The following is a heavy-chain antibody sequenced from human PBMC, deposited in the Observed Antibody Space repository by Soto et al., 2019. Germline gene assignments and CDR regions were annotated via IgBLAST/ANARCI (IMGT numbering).Heavy chain of an antibody. J-gene: IGHJ6*02. V-gene: IGHV3-30-3*01. CDR2: ISHDGFNK. CDR1: GFTFSNYA. Sequence: ESGGGVVQPGWSQRVYCAASGFTFSNYAMHWVRQAPGKGLEWVAVISHDGFNKYYADSVKGRFTISRDSSKNTLYLQMNSLRVEDTAVYSCASDSGSSWYLGMDVWGQGTTVTVSS. CDR3: ASDSGSSWYLGMDV. D-gene: IGHD6-13*01.